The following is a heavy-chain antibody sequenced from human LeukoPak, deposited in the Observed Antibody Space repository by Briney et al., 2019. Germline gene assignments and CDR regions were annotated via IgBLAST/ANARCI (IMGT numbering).Heavy chain of an antibody. J-gene: IGHJ4*02. CDR2: INHSGST. Sequence: KTSETLSLTCAVYGGSFSGYYWSWIRQPPGKGLEWIGEINHSGSTNYNPSLKSRVTISVDTSKNQFSLKLSSVTAADTAVYYCARASTSGYYYYWGQGTLVTVSS. D-gene: IGHD3-22*01. CDR3: ARASTSGYYYY. CDR1: GGSFSGYY. V-gene: IGHV4-34*01.